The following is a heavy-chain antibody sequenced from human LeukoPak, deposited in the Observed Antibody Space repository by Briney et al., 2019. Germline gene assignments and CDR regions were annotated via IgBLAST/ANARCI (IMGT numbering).Heavy chain of an antibody. J-gene: IGHJ4*02. CDR1: GFTFSSYA. Sequence: GGSLRLSCAASGFTFSSYAMSWVRQAPGKGLEWVSAISGSGGSTYYADSVKGRFTISRDNSKNTLYLQMNSLRAEDTAVYYCAKGHIIVVVPAAYDYWGQGTLVTASS. CDR3: AKGHIIVVVPAAYDY. D-gene: IGHD2-2*01. CDR2: ISGSGGST. V-gene: IGHV3-23*01.